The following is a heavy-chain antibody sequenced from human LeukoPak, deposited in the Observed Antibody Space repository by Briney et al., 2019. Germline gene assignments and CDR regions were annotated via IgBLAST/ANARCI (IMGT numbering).Heavy chain of an antibody. CDR3: ARDPLGYHYFDY. D-gene: IGHD1-1*01. Sequence: GASVKVSCKASGGTFSSYAISWVRQAPGQGLEWMGGIIPIFGTANYAQKFQGRVTITTDESTSTAYMELSSLRSEDTAVYYCARDPLGYHYFDYWGQGTLVTVSS. CDR1: GGTFSSYA. V-gene: IGHV1-69*05. J-gene: IGHJ4*02. CDR2: IIPIFGTA.